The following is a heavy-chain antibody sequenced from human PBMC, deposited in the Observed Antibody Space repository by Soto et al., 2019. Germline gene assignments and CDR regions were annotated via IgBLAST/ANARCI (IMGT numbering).Heavy chain of an antibody. J-gene: IGHJ4*02. CDR3: ARITGAVVEY. CDR1: GDSIGRNSYY. D-gene: IGHD6-19*01. V-gene: IGHV4-39*01. CDR2: VYYSGST. Sequence: QLQLQESGPGLVRPSETLSLTCTVSGDSIGRNSYYWGWIRQPPGKGLEWIGSVYYSGSTYYNPYLKSRVTVSLDTPKNQFSLTLTSVTAADSAIYYCARITGAVVEYWGQGTLVTVSS.